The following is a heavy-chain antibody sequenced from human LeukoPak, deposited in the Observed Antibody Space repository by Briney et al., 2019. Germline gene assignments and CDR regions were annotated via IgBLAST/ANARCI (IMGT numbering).Heavy chain of an antibody. D-gene: IGHD2-2*01. CDR3: ARGPLGYCSSTGCYASNWFDP. Sequence: ASVKVSCKASGYTFTGYYMHWVRHAPGQGLEWMGWINPNSGGTNYAQTFQGWVTTTTDTSISTAYMELSRLRSDDTAVYYCARGPLGYCSSTGCYASNWFDPWGQGTLVTVSS. J-gene: IGHJ5*02. CDR1: GYTFTGYY. CDR2: INPNSGGT. V-gene: IGHV1-2*04.